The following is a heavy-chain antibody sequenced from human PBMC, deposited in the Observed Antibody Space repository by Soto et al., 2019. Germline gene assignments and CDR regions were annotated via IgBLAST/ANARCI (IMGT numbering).Heavy chain of an antibody. D-gene: IGHD5-18*01. CDR3: ARPINTAMVPGDAFDI. CDR2: IIPILGIA. V-gene: IGHV1-69*02. CDR1: GGTFSSYT. Sequence: SVKVSCKASGGTFSSYTISWVRQAPGQGLEWMGRIIPILGIANYAQKFQGRVTITADKSTSTAYMELSSLRSEDTAVYYCARPINTAMVPGDAFDIWGQGTMVTVSS. J-gene: IGHJ3*02.